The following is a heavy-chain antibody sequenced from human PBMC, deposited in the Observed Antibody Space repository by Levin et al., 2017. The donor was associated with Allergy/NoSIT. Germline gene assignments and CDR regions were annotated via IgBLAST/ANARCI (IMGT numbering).Heavy chain of an antibody. D-gene: IGHD2-15*01. Sequence: GGSLRLSCADAGFTFSSHAMTWVRQAPGKGLEWVSSISGSGSSTYYADSVKGRVTISRDNSRNTLYLQMYSLRAEDTAVYYCAEGLYCSGGTCSYHYGMDVWGQGTTVTVSS. CDR2: ISGSGSST. CDR1: GFTFSSHA. CDR3: AEGLYCSGGTCSYHYGMDV. V-gene: IGHV3-23*01. J-gene: IGHJ6*02.